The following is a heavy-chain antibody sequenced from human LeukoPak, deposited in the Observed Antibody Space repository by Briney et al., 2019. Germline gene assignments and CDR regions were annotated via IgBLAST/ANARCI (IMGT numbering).Heavy chain of an antibody. CDR3: ARVRSSWYYYYYGMDV. V-gene: IGHV1-69*04. CDR2: IIPILGIA. D-gene: IGHD6-13*01. CDR1: GGTFSSYA. J-gene: IGHJ6*02. Sequence: ASVKVSCKASGGTFSSYAISWVRQAPGQGLEWMGRIIPILGIANYAQKFQGRVTITADKSTSTAYMELSSLRSEDTAVYYCARVRSSWYYYYYGMDVWGQGTTVTVSS.